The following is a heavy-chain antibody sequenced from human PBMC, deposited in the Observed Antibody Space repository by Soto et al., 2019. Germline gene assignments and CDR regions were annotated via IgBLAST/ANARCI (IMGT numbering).Heavy chain of an antibody. Sequence: PSETLSLTCIVSGGTLGDNYWSWIRHSAGKGLEWIGRIYSSGSTNYNPSLKRRVTMSVDTSKNQFAVKLSSVTAADTAVYYCARGIMITVGGVIIDYWGQGTLVTVSS. V-gene: IGHV4-4*07. J-gene: IGHJ4*02. D-gene: IGHD3-16*02. CDR2: IYSSGST. CDR1: GGTLGDNY. CDR3: ARGIMITVGGVIIDY.